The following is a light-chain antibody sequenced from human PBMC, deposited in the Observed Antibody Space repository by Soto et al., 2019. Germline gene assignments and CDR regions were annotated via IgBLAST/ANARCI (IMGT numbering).Light chain of an antibody. V-gene: IGKV3-20*01. Sequence: VLSHSLGTLSLSPGERATLSCRASQSVSSSYLAWYQQKPGQAPRLLIYGASSRATGIPDRFSGSGSGTDFTLTISRLEPEDFAVYYCQQYGSSPWTFGQRTKVDIK. CDR2: GAS. CDR3: QQYGSSPWT. CDR1: QSVSSSY. J-gene: IGKJ1*01.